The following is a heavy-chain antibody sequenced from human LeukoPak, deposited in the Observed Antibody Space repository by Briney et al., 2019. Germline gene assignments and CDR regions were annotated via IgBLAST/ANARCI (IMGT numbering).Heavy chain of an antibody. CDR1: LDSTTSNF. J-gene: IGHJ4*02. Sequence: PSETLSLTCTVSLDSTTSNFWSWVRQPPGKGLEWIGYIYYTGDTYYNPSLKSRVTLSLDTSKNQFSLSPSSVTAADTAVYYCARLPGGRRINDYWGQGTLVTVSS. CDR3: ARLPGGRRINDY. D-gene: IGHD3-16*01. CDR2: IYYTGDT. V-gene: IGHV4-59*08.